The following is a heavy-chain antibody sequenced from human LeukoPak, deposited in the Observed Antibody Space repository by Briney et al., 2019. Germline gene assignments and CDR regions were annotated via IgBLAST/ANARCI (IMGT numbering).Heavy chain of an antibody. Sequence: GGSLRLSCAASEFTFSTYAMSWVRQAPGKGLEWVSGISGDGRSTYYADSVKGRFTISRDNSKNTLYLQMNNLRAEDTAVYYCAKRGLYTGGPEGFDPWGQGTLVTVSS. D-gene: IGHD2-8*02. CDR3: AKRGLYTGGPEGFDP. J-gene: IGHJ5*02. V-gene: IGHV3-23*01. CDR2: ISGDGRST. CDR1: EFTFSTYA.